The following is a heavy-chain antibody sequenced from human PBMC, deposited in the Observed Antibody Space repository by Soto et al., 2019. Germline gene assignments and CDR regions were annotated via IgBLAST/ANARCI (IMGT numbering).Heavy chain of an antibody. V-gene: IGHV3-11*01. CDR1: GFTFSDYY. Sequence: GGSLRLSCAASGFTFSDYYMSWIRQAPGKGLEWVSYISSSGSTIYYADSVKGRFTISRGNAKNSLYLQMNSLRAEDTAMYYCARDYDFWSGYLRDYYYYGMDVWGQGTTVTVSS. J-gene: IGHJ6*02. CDR2: ISSSGSTI. CDR3: ARDYDFWSGYLRDYYYYGMDV. D-gene: IGHD3-3*01.